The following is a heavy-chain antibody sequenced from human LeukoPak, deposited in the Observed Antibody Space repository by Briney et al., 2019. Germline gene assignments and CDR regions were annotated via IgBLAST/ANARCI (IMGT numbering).Heavy chain of an antibody. CDR1: GYTFTSYY. D-gene: IGHD2-15*01. CDR3: ARDLGSVVVVAALDY. Sequence: ASVKVSCKASGYTFTSYYMHWVRQAPGQGLKWMGIINPSGGSTSYAQKFQGRVTTTRDTSTSTVYMELSSLRSEDTAVYYCARDLGSVVVVAALDYWGQGTLVTVSS. J-gene: IGHJ4*02. CDR2: INPSGGST. V-gene: IGHV1-46*01.